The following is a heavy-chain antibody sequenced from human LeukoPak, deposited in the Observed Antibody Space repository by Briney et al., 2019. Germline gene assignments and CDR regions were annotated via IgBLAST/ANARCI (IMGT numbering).Heavy chain of an antibody. CDR1: GFTFSTYA. Sequence: GGSLRLSCEVSGFTFSTYAINWVRQAPGKGLEWVSYISSSSSPIYYADSVKGRFTISRYNAKTSMYLQMNNLRAEDTALYYCVRDPAYAYSGPFDIWGQGTMVTVSS. J-gene: IGHJ3*02. V-gene: IGHV3-48*01. D-gene: IGHD3-16*01. CDR2: ISSSSSPI. CDR3: VRDPAYAYSGPFDI.